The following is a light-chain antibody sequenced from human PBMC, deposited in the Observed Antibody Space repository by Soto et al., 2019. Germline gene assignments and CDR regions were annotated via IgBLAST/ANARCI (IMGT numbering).Light chain of an antibody. V-gene: IGKV3-15*01. Sequence: EIVMTQSPATLSVPPGERATLSCRASQSVSGNLAWYQQKPGQAPRLLIYGASTRATGIPARFSGSGSGTEFTLTISSLQSEDFAVYYWQQYNDWPPVTFGGGTKVEIK. CDR3: QQYNDWPPVT. CDR1: QSVSGN. J-gene: IGKJ4*01. CDR2: GAS.